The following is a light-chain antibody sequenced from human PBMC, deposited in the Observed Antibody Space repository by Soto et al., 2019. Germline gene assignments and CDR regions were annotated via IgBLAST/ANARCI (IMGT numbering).Light chain of an antibody. CDR1: QSISSY. CDR2: AAS. J-gene: IGKJ3*01. CDR3: QQSYSTPG. V-gene: IGKV1-39*01. Sequence: DIQMTQSPSSLSASVGDRVTITCRASQSISSYLNWYQQKPGKAPKLLLYAASSLQSGVPSRFSGSGSGTDFTLTISSLQPEDFATYYCQQSYSTPGFGPGTKVDIK.